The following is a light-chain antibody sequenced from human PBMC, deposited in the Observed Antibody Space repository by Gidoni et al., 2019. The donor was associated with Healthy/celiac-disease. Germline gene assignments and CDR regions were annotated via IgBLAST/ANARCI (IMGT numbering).Light chain of an antibody. CDR3: QQYNSYLYT. Sequence: DIQMTQSPSTLSASVGDRVTITCRASQIISSWLAWYQQKTGKAPKLLIDKASSLESGVPSRFSGSGSGTEFTLTISSLQPDDFATYYCQQYNSYLYTFGQXTKLEIK. J-gene: IGKJ2*01. CDR1: QIISSW. V-gene: IGKV1-5*03. CDR2: KAS.